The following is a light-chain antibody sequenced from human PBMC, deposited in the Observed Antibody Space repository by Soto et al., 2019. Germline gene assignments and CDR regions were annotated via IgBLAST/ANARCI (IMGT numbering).Light chain of an antibody. V-gene: IGLV1-44*01. CDR1: SSNIESNA. CDR2: SYN. J-gene: IGLJ2*01. Sequence: QSVLTQPPSASGTPGQWVTISCSGSSSNIESNAINWYQQLPGTAPKLLIYSYNQRPSGVPDRFSGSKSGTSASLAISGLQSEDEADYYCAAWDDSLNVVVFGGGTKLTVL. CDR3: AAWDDSLNVVV.